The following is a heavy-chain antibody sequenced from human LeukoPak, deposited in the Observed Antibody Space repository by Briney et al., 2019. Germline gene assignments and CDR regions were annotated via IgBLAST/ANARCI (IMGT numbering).Heavy chain of an antibody. CDR3: ARDLVAAGYFDY. J-gene: IGHJ4*02. D-gene: IGHD2-15*01. Sequence: GGSLRLSCAASGFTFSSYAMHWVRQAPGKGLEWVAVISYDGSNKYYADSVKGRFTISRDNSKNTLYLQVNSLRAEDTAVYYCARDLVAAGYFDYWGQETLVTVSS. CDR1: GFTFSSYA. CDR2: ISYDGSNK. V-gene: IGHV3-30-3*01.